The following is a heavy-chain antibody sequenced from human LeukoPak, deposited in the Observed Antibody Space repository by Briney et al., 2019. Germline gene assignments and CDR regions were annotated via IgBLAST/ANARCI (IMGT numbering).Heavy chain of an antibody. CDR3: ATHTPPNSAYFDYYYGMEV. J-gene: IGHJ6*02. D-gene: IGHD2-21*01. V-gene: IGHV4-39*01. CDR1: RGSANNTMYY. Sequence: SETLSLTCTVSRGSANNTMYYWGWIRQHPRNGLEWIGIVYFTGGTYYSPSLKSRGALSVATSKNQFSLRLNFVTAADTAVYYCATHTPPNSAYFDYYYGMEVWGQGTTVTVS. CDR2: VYFTGGT.